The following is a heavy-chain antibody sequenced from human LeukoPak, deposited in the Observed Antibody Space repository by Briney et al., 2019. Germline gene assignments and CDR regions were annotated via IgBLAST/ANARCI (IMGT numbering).Heavy chain of an antibody. CDR3: TTAYCSSTSCSH. D-gene: IGHD2-2*01. CDR2: IKSKTDGGTT. V-gene: IGHV3-15*01. Sequence: GGSLRLSCAASGFTFSNAWMSWVRQAPGKGLEWVGRIKSKTDGGTTDYAAPVKGRLTISRDDSKNTLYLQMNSLKTEDTAVYYCTTAYCSSTSCSHWGQGTLVTVSS. CDR1: GFTFSNAW. J-gene: IGHJ4*02.